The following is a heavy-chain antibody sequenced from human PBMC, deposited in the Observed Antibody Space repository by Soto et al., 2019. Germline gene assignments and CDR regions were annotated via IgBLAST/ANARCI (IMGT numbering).Heavy chain of an antibody. D-gene: IGHD6-19*01. CDR3: ARGPSGWFGYDY. CDR1: GLTFSSSW. V-gene: IGHV3-74*01. J-gene: IGHJ4*02. CDR2: INSGASTT. Sequence: GGSLSLSCAASGLTFSSSWMHWVRQAPGKGLVWVSRINSGASTTNYADSVKGRFTISRDNAKNTLYLQMDSLTAEDTAVYYCARGPSGWFGYDYWGQGTLVTVSS.